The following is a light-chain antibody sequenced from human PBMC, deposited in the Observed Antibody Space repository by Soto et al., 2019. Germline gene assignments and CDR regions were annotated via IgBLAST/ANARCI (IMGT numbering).Light chain of an antibody. Sequence: EIVMTQSPATLSVSPGERVTLSCRASQSVSSNLAWYQQKPGQAPRLLISGASTRATGVPARFSGSGSGTEFTLTISSLQSEDFAVYSCQQYNSWPPTVGEGTKVEL. CDR2: GAS. V-gene: IGKV3-15*01. CDR3: QQYNSWPPT. CDR1: QSVSSN. J-gene: IGKJ1*01.